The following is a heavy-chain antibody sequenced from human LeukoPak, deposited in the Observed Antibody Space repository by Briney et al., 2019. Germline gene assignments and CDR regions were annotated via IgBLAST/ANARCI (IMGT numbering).Heavy chain of an antibody. CDR3: ARDYRLTQIQY. V-gene: IGHV4-38-2*02. J-gene: IGHJ1*01. CDR1: GYSISSGYY. CDR2: IYYTGNT. Sequence: SETLSLTCTVSGYSISSGYYWGWIRQPPGKGLEWIGSIYYTGNTYYNLSLKRRVTISIDTSKNQFSLRLSSVTAADTAVYYCARDYRLTQIQYWGQGTLVTVSS. D-gene: IGHD1-26*01.